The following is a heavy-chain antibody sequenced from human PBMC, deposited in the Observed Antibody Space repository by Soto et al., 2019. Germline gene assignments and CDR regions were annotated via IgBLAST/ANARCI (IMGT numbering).Heavy chain of an antibody. V-gene: IGHV4-30-2*01. CDR3: ARGFFWQAADGIRNGPPVSAFLLNRSSDL. D-gene: IGHD3-3*01. CDR2: IYNSGST. Sequence: PQGKGLELIGYIYNSGSTYYNPSLKSRVTISVDRSKNQFSLKLRSVTAADTAVYYCARGFFWQAADGIRNGPPVSAFLLNRSSDL. J-gene: IGHJ2*01.